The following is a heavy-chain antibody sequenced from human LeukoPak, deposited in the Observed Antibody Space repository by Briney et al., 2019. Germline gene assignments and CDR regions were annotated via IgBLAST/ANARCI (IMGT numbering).Heavy chain of an antibody. CDR2: VGGRNYYIGST. V-gene: IGHV4-39*01. Sequence: SETLSLTSTVSGASITRSAYCWGWIRQPPGKGLEWIGRVGGRNYYIGSTYYNPSLKIRVPIHVDTSKDQFSLKLRSVTAADTAVYYCARARGGGLRFLRGAFDIWGQGTMVTVSS. J-gene: IGHJ3*02. CDR3: ARARGGGLRFLRGAFDI. CDR1: GASITRSAYC. D-gene: IGHD3-3*01.